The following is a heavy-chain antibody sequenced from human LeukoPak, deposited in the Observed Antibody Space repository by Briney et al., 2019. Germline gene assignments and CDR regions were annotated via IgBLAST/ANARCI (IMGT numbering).Heavy chain of an antibody. J-gene: IGHJ4*02. V-gene: IGHV3-7*01. CDR2: IKRDESEK. Sequence: PGGSLRLSCAAPAFTFSNYWMSWVRQAPGKGLEWVANIKRDESEKFYVDSVKGRFTISRDNAKNSMFLQMNSLRAEDTAVYYCARLYSGSVRVFDSWGQGTLVTVSS. CDR1: AFTFSNYW. D-gene: IGHD6-19*01. CDR3: ARLYSGSVRVFDS.